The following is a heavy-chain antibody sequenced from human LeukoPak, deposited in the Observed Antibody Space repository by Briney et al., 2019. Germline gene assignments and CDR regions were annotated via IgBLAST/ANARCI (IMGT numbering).Heavy chain of an antibody. CDR3: ARCSPGDSSNFYAVLQY. Sequence: GASVKVSCKASGGTFSSYAVSWVRLTPGQGLEWLGGIIPAFGTTTYAQKFQAKVTMTADKSTNTAYLEISSLTSDDTAVYYCARCSPGDSSNFYAVLQYWGQGTQVTVST. CDR1: GGTFSSYA. CDR2: IIPAFGTT. J-gene: IGHJ4*02. V-gene: IGHV1-69*06. D-gene: IGHD3-22*01.